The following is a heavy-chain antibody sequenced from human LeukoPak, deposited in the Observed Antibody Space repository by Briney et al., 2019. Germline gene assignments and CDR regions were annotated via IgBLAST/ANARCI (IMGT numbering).Heavy chain of an antibody. Sequence: PSETLSLTRTLSGGSISSYYWSCIRQPPGKGLWWIGYIYYGGSTNYIPSLKSRVTISVDTSKNHFTLKLSSVTAADTAVYYCARSPVLRFLEWPYFDYWGQGALVTVSS. J-gene: IGHJ4*02. CDR1: GGSISSYY. CDR2: IYYGGST. D-gene: IGHD3-3*01. V-gene: IGHV4-59*01. CDR3: ARSPVLRFLEWPYFDY.